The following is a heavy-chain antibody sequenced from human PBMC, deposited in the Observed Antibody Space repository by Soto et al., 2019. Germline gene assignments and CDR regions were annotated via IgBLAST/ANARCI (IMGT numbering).Heavy chain of an antibody. CDR2: IIPIFGTA. CDR1: GGTFSSYA. D-gene: IGHD2-15*01. V-gene: IGHV1-69*13. CDR3: ARVPRLSCGMPYYYYGMDV. Sequence: SVKVSCKASGGTFSSYAISWVRQAPGQGLEWMGGIIPIFGTANYAQKFQGRVTITADESTSTAYMELSSLRSEDTAVYYCARVPRLSCGMPYYYYGMDVWGQGTTVTVSS. J-gene: IGHJ6*02.